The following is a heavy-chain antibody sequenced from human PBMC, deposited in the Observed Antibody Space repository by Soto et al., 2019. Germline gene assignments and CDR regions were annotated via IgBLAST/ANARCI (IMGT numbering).Heavy chain of an antibody. CDR3: ARCGNKGESRLRDAFDI. V-gene: IGHV1-69*02. D-gene: IGHD1-26*01. Sequence: ASVKVSCKASGGTFSSYTISWVRQAPGQGLEWMGRIIPILGIANYAQKFQGRVTITADKSTSTAYMELSSLRSEDTAVYYCARCGNKGESRLRDAFDIWGQGTMVTVSS. J-gene: IGHJ3*02. CDR1: GGTFSSYT. CDR2: IIPILGIA.